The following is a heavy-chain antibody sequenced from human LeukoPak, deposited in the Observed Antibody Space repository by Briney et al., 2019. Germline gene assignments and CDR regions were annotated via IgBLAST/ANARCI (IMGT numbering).Heavy chain of an antibody. CDR2: IYYSGST. Sequence: SETLSLTCTVSGGSISGYYWSWIRQPPGKGLEWIGYIYYSGSTNYNPSLKSRVTISVDTSKNQFSLKLSSVTAADTAVYYCARYGDPWYFDLWGRGTLVTVSS. V-gene: IGHV4-59*01. CDR3: ARYGDPWYFDL. D-gene: IGHD7-27*01. J-gene: IGHJ2*01. CDR1: GGSISGYY.